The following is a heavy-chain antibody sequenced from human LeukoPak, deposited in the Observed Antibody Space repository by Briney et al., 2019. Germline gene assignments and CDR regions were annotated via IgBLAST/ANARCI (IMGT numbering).Heavy chain of an antibody. D-gene: IGHD6-6*01. CDR1: GFTFNKYS. CDR2: ISSSSSTI. V-gene: IGHV3-48*01. Sequence: GESLRLSCAASGFTFNKYSMNWVRQAPGKGLEWVSYISSSSSTIYYADSVKGRFTISRDNAKNSLYLQMNSLRAEDTAVYYCARGGGIAARRNYYYGMDVWGQGTTVTVSS. CDR3: ARGGGIAARRNYYYGMDV. J-gene: IGHJ6*02.